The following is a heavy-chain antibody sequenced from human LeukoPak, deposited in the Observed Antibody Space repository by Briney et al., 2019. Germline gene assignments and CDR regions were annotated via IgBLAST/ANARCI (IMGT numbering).Heavy chain of an antibody. CDR2: IYYSGST. CDR3: ARARGQWLGEYYFDY. CDR1: GGSISSYY. D-gene: IGHD6-19*01. J-gene: IGHJ4*02. Sequence: SETLSPTCTVSGGSISSYYWSWIRQPPGKGLEWIGYIYYSGSTNYNPSLKSRVTISVDTSKNQFSLKLSSVTAADTAVYYCARARGQWLGEYYFDYWGQGTLVTVSS. V-gene: IGHV4-59*01.